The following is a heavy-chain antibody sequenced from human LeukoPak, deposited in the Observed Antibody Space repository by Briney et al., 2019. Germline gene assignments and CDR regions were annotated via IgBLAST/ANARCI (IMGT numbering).Heavy chain of an antibody. J-gene: IGHJ4*02. CDR2: ISYDGSNK. V-gene: IGHV3-30*18. CDR3: AKSFSAYYYDSSGFDY. Sequence: PGGSLRPSCAASGFTFSSYGMHWVRQAPGKGLEWVAVISYDGSNKYYADSVKGRFTISRDNSKNTLYLQMNSLRAEDTAVYYCAKSFSAYYYDSSGFDYWGQGTLVTVSS. D-gene: IGHD3-22*01. CDR1: GFTFSSYG.